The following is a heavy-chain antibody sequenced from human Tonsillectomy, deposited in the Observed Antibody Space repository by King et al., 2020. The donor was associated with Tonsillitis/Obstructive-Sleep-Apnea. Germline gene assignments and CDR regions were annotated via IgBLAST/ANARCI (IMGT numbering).Heavy chain of an antibody. Sequence: QLVQSGAEVKTPGASAKVSCKASGYTFTDYYIHWVRQARGQGLEWLGIINPSSGVPRYAQKFQGRVTMTTDTSASTVYLGLNSLRSDDTAVYYCARDDVVGRYIDSWGQGALVTVSS. J-gene: IGHJ4*02. CDR2: INPSSGVP. V-gene: IGHV1-46*01. CDR1: GYTFTDYY. D-gene: IGHD1-14*01. CDR3: ARDDVVGRYIDS.